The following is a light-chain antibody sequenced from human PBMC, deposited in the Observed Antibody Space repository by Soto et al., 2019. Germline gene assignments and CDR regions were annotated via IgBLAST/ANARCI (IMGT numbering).Light chain of an antibody. CDR2: EGS. CDR3: CSYGGSSTFVV. J-gene: IGLJ2*01. V-gene: IGLV2-23*03. Sequence: QSVLTQPASVSGSPGQSITISCTGTSSDVGSYNLVSWYLKHPGKAPKLMIYEGSKRPSGVSNRFSGSKSGNTASLTISGRQAEDEADYYCCSYGGSSTFVVFGGGTQLTVL. CDR1: SSDVGSYNL.